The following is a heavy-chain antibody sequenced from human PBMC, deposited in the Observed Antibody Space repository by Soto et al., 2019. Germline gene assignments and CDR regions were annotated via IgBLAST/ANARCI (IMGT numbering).Heavy chain of an antibody. J-gene: IGHJ6*02. V-gene: IGHV1-2*02. CDR1: GYTFTAYH. CDR3: ARHMDYYYGRGSGNGHGV. CDR2: INPKFGDT. D-gene: IGHD3-10*02. Sequence: QVQLVQSGAEVKEPGDSVRVSCEASGYTFTAYHIHWVLQAPGQGLEWMGWINPKFGDTTYAQDFQGRVSMTRDMYISTVYMELSRLTSDDTAIYYCARHMDYYYGRGSGNGHGVWGQGTTVTVFS.